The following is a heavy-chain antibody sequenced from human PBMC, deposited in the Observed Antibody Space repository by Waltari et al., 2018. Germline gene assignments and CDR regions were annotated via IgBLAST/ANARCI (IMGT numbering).Heavy chain of an antibody. CDR1: GYTFTGYY. J-gene: IGHJ4*02. CDR3: ARERYFDY. CDR2: IIPIFGTA. Sequence: QVQLVQSGAEVKKPGASVKVSCKASGYTFTGYYMHWVRQAPGQGLEWMGGIIPIFGTANYAQKFQGRVTITADESTSTAYMELSSLRSDDTAVYYCARERYFDYWGQGTLVTVSS. V-gene: IGHV1-69*01.